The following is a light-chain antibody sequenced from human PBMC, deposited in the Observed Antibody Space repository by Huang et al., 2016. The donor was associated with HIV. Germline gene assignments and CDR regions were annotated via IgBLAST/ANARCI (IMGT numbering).Light chain of an antibody. CDR2: YST. Sequence: DIQVTKSPYSRSVSVGDRVTITCRTSQRISSHLSWYQQKIGKSPKLLIYYSTVLQSGIPARFTGSGSGTDYTLTINSLQAEELATYYCRQTYIAPVTIGGETRVEVK. V-gene: IGKV1-39*01. CDR3: RQTYIAPVT. J-gene: IGKJ4*01. CDR1: QRISSH.